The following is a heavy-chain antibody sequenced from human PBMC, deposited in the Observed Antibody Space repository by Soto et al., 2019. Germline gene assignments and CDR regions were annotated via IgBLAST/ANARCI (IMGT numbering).Heavy chain of an antibody. J-gene: IGHJ4*02. V-gene: IGHV3-21*01. CDR2: ISSSSSYI. CDR1: GFTFSSYS. CDR3: ARASDGYYFDY. Sequence: GGSLRLSCAASGFTFSSYSMNWVRQAPGKGLGWVSSISSSSSYIYYADSVKGRFTISRDNAKNSLYLQMNSLRAEDTAVYYCARASDGYYFDYWGQGTLVTVSS.